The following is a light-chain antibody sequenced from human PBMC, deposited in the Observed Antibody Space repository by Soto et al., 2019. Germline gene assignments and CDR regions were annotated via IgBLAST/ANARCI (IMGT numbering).Light chain of an antibody. CDR1: QDVRMY. J-gene: IGKJ5*01. Sequence: DLQLTQSPSSLSASVGDRVTITCRASQDVRMYLNWYQQRPGKAPKLLIFGASSLQSGVPSRFSGRGSGTDFPLTISSLQPEDFATYYCQQTYGSTPITFGQGTRLDTK. V-gene: IGKV1-39*01. CDR2: GAS. CDR3: QQTYGSTPIT.